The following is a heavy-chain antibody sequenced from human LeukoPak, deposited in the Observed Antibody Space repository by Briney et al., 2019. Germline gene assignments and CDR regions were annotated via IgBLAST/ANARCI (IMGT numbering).Heavy chain of an antibody. CDR1: GFTFSSYA. J-gene: IGHJ4*02. CDR3: AKTQAYSGWSFDY. CDR2: ISGSVGST. D-gene: IGHD6-19*01. V-gene: IGHV3-23*01. Sequence: GGSLRLSCAASGFTFSSYAMSWVRQAPGKGLEWVSGISGSVGSTYYADSVKGRFTISRDNSKNTLYLQMNSLRAEDTAVYYCAKTQAYSGWSFDYWGQGTLVTVSS.